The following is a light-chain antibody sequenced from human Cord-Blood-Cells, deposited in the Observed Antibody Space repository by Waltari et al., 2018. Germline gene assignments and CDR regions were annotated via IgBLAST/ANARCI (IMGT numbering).Light chain of an antibody. Sequence: QSALTQPASVSGSPGQSITISCTGTSSDVGGYNYVSWYQQHPGKATKLMIYEVSNRPSGLANRFSGSKSGNTASLTISGLQAEDEADYYCSSYTSSSTLYVFGTGTKVTVL. CDR1: SSDVGGYNY. CDR2: EVS. V-gene: IGLV2-14*01. CDR3: SSYTSSSTLYV. J-gene: IGLJ1*01.